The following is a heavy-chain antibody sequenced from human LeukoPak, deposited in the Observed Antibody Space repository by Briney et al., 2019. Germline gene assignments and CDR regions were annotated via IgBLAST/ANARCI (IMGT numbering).Heavy chain of an antibody. J-gene: IGHJ4*02. Sequence: SETLSHTCTVSGGSISSYYWSWIRQPPGKGLEWIGYIYYSGSTNYNPSLKSRVTISVDTSKNQFSLKLSSVTAADTAVYYCARRAARLFDYWGQGTLVTVSS. V-gene: IGHV4-59*12. CDR3: ARRAARLFDY. CDR1: GGSISSYY. CDR2: IYYSGST. D-gene: IGHD6-6*01.